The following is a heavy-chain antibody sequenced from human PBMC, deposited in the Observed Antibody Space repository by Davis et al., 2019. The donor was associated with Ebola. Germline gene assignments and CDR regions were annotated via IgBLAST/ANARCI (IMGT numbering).Heavy chain of an antibody. CDR1: GFTFSRYA. CDR3: AKDQTMLVTPHYGMDV. Sequence: AGSLTLSCAASGFTFSRYAMSCVRQAPGKGLEWVSAISGSGGSTYYADSVKGRFTISRDNPKNTLYLQMNSLRAEDTAVYYCAKDQTMLVTPHYGMDVWGQGTTVTVSS. CDR2: ISGSGGST. D-gene: IGHD4-23*01. J-gene: IGHJ6*02. V-gene: IGHV3-23*01.